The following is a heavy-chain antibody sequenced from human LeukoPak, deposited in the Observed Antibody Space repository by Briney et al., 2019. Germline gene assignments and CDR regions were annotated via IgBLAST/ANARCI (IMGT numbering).Heavy chain of an antibody. CDR1: GVSVTSYY. D-gene: IGHD6-13*01. J-gene: IGHJ4*02. Sequence: SETLSLTCTVSGVSVTSYYRSWLRQPAGKGLEWIGRIYTSGSTSYNPSLRSRPTMSVDTSENQFSLNLSSVTAADTAVYYCARFTKDSSSSSGYYFDYWGQGTLVTVSS. V-gene: IGHV4-4*07. CDR2: IYTSGST. CDR3: ARFTKDSSSSSGYYFDY.